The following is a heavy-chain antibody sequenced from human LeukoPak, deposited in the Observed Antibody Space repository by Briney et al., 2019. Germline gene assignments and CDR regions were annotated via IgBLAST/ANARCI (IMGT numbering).Heavy chain of an antibody. Sequence: GGSLRLSCAASGPTFSNYAMSWVRQAPGKGLEWVSTISSSGGSTNYVDSVKGRFTISRDNSKNTLYLQMNSLKAEDTAVYYCAKDHEGGRWDYFDYWGQGTLVTVSS. D-gene: IGHD3-16*01. J-gene: IGHJ4*02. CDR1: GPTFSNYA. V-gene: IGHV3-23*01. CDR2: ISSSGGST. CDR3: AKDHEGGRWDYFDY.